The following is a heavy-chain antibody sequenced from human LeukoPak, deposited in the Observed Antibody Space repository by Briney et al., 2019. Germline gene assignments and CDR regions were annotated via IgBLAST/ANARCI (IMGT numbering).Heavy chain of an antibody. CDR3: ARGYGNYYGSGSYYNRRWFDP. Sequence: SETLSLTCAVYGGSFSGYYWSWIRQPPGKGLEWIGEINHSGSTNYNPSLKSRVTISVDTSKNQFSLKLSSVTAADTVVYYCARGYGNYYGSGSYYNRRWFDPWGQGTLVTVSS. CDR2: INHSGST. J-gene: IGHJ5*02. D-gene: IGHD3-10*01. V-gene: IGHV4-34*01. CDR1: GGSFSGYY.